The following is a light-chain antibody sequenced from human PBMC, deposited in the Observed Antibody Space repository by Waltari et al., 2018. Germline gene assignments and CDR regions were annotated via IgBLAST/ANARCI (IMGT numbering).Light chain of an antibody. J-gene: IGLJ2*01. CDR1: SSNIGSNT. Sequence: QSVLTQPPSASGTPGQRVTISCSGSSSNIGSNTVNRYQQLPGTAPKLLIYNNNQRPSGVPDRFSGSKSGTSASLAISGLQSEDEADYYCAAWDGSLNGRVFGGGTKLTVL. V-gene: IGLV1-44*01. CDR2: NNN. CDR3: AAWDGSLNGRV.